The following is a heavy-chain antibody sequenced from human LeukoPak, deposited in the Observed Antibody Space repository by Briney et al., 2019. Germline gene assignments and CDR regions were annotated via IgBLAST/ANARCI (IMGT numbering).Heavy chain of an antibody. CDR2: VYYSGST. V-gene: IGHV4-30-4*01. CDR3: ARHPSTRDPEGYYYYGMDV. Sequence: SETLSLTCTVSGGCISSGDYYWSWIRQPPGKGLEWSGYVYYSGSTYYNPSLKSRVTISVDTSKNQFSLKLSSVTAADTAVYYCARHPSTRDPEGYYYYGMDVWGRGTTVTVSS. CDR1: GGCISSGDYY. J-gene: IGHJ6*02. D-gene: IGHD2-2*01.